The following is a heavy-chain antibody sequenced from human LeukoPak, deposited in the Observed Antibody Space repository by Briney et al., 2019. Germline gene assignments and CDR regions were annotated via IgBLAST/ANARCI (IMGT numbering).Heavy chain of an antibody. J-gene: IGHJ4*02. CDR2: ISSSSSYI. Sequence: GGSLRLSCAASGFTFSSYSMNWVRQAPGKGLEWVSSISSSSSYIYYADSVKGRFTISRDNAKNSLYLQMDTLRAEDTAVYYCARVGSSGSYNEDYWGQGTLVTVSS. CDR1: GFTFSSYS. D-gene: IGHD1-26*01. CDR3: ARVGSSGSYNEDY. V-gene: IGHV3-21*01.